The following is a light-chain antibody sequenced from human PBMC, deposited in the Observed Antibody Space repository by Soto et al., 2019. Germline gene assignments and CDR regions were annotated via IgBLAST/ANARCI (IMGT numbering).Light chain of an antibody. J-gene: IGKJ2*01. V-gene: IGKV1-5*03. CDR2: KAS. Sequence: DIQMAQSPSTLSASVGDRVTITCRASQSISSWLAWYQQKPGKAPKLLIYKASSLESGVPSRFSGSGSGTEFTLTISSLQPDDFAAYYCQQYNSYPYTFGQGTKLEIK. CDR1: QSISSW. CDR3: QQYNSYPYT.